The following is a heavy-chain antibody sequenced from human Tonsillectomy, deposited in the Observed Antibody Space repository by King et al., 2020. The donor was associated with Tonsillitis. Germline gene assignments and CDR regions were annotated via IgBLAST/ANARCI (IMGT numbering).Heavy chain of an antibody. CDR1: GFTFRSYA. CDR3: AKDPYCSSISCYSEAFDY. CDR2: ISGSGGST. V-gene: IGHV3-23*04. J-gene: IGHJ4*02. D-gene: IGHD2-2*02. Sequence: EVQLVESGGGLVQPGGSLRLSCAASGFTFRSYAMSWVRQAPGKGLEWVSAISGSGGSTYYADLVKGRLTISRDKSKNTLYLQMNSLRVEDTAVYYCAKDPYCSSISCYSEAFDYWGQGTLVTVSS.